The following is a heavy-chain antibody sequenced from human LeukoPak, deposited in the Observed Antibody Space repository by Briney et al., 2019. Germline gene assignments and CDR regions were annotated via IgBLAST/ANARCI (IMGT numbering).Heavy chain of an antibody. CDR1: GFTFSSFG. Sequence: GRSPRLSCAASGFTFSSFGMHWVRQAPGKGLEWVAVISYDGSTKYYADSVKGRFTISRDNSKNTLYLQMNSLRAEDTAVYYCAKEETRYTSAWYFQHRGQGTLVTVSS. D-gene: IGHD2-2*01. CDR3: AKEETRYTSAWYFQH. CDR2: ISYDGSTK. V-gene: IGHV3-30*18. J-gene: IGHJ1*01.